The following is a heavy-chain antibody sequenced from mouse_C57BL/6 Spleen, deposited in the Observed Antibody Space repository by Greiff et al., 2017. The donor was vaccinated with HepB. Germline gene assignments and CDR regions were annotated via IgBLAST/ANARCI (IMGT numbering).Heavy chain of an antibody. CDR3: ARDGYDERAMDY. V-gene: IGHV1-26*01. CDR2: INPNNGGT. J-gene: IGHJ4*01. Sequence: VQLQQSGPELVKPGASVKISCKASGYTFTDYYMNWVKQSHGKSLEWIGDINPNNGGTSYNQKFKGKATLTVDKSSSTAYMELRSLTSEDSAVYYGARDGYDERAMDYWGQGTSVTVSS. CDR1: GYTFTDYY. D-gene: IGHD2-2*01.